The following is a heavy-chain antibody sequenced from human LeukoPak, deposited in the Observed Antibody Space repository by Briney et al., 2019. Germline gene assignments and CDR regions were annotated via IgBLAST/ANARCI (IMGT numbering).Heavy chain of an antibody. CDR3: ATHCGGDGYSWDWDY. J-gene: IGHJ4*02. CDR2: IYYSGST. Sequence: PSETLSLTCTVSGGSISSGDYYWSWIRQPPGKGLEWIGYIYYSGSTYYNPSLKSRVTISVDTSKNQFSLKLSSVTAADTAVYYCATHCGGDGYSWDWDYWGQGTLVTVSS. D-gene: IGHD2-21*01. CDR1: GGSISSGDYY. V-gene: IGHV4-30-4*08.